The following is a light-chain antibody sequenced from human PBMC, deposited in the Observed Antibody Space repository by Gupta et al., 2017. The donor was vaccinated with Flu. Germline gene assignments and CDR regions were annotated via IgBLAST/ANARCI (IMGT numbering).Light chain of an antibody. CDR2: DAS. CDR1: QSVSSY. Sequence: IVLTQSPATLSLSPGERATRSCRASQSVSSYLAWYQQKPGQAPRLLIYDASNRDTGLPARFGGGGFGKDLALTNSSREQEDFAGYYSQQPSNWPPVTFGRGTKVDIK. J-gene: IGKJ4*01. CDR3: QQPSNWPPVT. V-gene: IGKV3-11*01.